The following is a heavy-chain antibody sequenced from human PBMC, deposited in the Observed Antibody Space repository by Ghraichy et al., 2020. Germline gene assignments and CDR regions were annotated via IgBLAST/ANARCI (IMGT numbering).Heavy chain of an antibody. CDR1: GFTFSAYW. CDR2: INPDETSK. Sequence: GGSLRLSCAASGFTFSAYWMSWVRQAPGKGLEWVANINPDETSKGYVDSVKGRFTISRDNAKNALYLQMNSLRADDTAVYFCARADYHGDGLGFWGQGTLVTVSS. D-gene: IGHD2-21*02. CDR3: ARADYHGDGLGF. V-gene: IGHV3-7*01. J-gene: IGHJ4*02.